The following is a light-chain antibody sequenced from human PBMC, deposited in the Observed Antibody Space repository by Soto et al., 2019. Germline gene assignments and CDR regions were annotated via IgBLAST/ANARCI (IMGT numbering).Light chain of an antibody. CDR3: QQYVNSPLT. CDR1: QSVASS. V-gene: IGKV3-20*01. Sequence: EIVLMQSPGTLSLSPGERGTLSCRASQSVASSLAWYQQKPGQAPRLLIYDASNRATGIPDRFSGSGSGTDFTLTLSRLETEDFAVYYCQQYVNSPLTFGGGTKVDIK. CDR2: DAS. J-gene: IGKJ4*01.